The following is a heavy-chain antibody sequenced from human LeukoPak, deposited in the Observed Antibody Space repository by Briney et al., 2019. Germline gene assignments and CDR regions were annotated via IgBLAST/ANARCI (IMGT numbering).Heavy chain of an antibody. Sequence: GASVTVSCKASGYTFTSYDINWVRQATGQGLEWMGWMNPNSGNTGYAQKFQGRVTMTRNTSISTAYMELSSLRSEDTAVYYCARPSSTGYYRPRYYYYMDVWGKGTTVTVSS. V-gene: IGHV1-8*01. CDR1: GYTFTSYD. CDR3: ARPSSTGYYRPRYYYYMDV. CDR2: MNPNSGNT. D-gene: IGHD3-9*01. J-gene: IGHJ6*03.